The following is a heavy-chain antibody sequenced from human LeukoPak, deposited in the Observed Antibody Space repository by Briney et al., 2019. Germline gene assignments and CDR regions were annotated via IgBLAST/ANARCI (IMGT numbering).Heavy chain of an antibody. V-gene: IGHV1-69*04. Sequence: SVRVSCKASGGTFSSYAIIWVRQAPGQGLEWMGRIIPILGIANYAQKFQGRVTITADKSTSTAYMELSSLRSEDTAVYYCARDAYYYDSSGYYLVGYWGQGTLVTVSS. D-gene: IGHD3-22*01. CDR3: ARDAYYYDSSGYYLVGY. J-gene: IGHJ4*02. CDR1: GGTFSSYA. CDR2: IIPILGIA.